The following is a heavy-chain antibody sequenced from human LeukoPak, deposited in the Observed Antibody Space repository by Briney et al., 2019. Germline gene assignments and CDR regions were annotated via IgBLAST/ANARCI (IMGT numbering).Heavy chain of an antibody. CDR3: AKEGTVAGPFDY. J-gene: IGHJ4*02. CDR2: ISGDGGST. Sequence: GGSLRLSCAASGFTFDDYAMHWVRQAPGKGLEWVSLISGDGGSTYYADSVKGLFTISRDNSKNSLYLQMNSLRTEDAALYYCAKEGTVAGPFDYWGQGTLVTVSS. V-gene: IGHV3-43*02. CDR1: GFTFDDYA. D-gene: IGHD6-19*01.